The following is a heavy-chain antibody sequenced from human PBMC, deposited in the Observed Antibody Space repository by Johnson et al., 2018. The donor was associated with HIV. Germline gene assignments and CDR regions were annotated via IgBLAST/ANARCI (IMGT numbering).Heavy chain of an antibody. J-gene: IGHJ3*02. V-gene: IGHV3-15*01. Sequence: VQLVESGGGLVQPGRSLRLSCAASGFTNNNAWMNWVRQAPGKGLEWVGRIKSKSDGGTADYAAPVKGRFTISRDDSEKILYLQMSSLKTEDTAVYYCTTADIVGTFDIWGQGTMVTVS. D-gene: IGHD2-15*01. CDR2: IKSKSDGGTA. CDR1: GFTNNNAW. CDR3: TTADIVGTFDI.